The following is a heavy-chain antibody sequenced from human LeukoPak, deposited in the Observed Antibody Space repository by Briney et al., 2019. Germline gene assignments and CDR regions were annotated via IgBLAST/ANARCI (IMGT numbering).Heavy chain of an antibody. Sequence: ASVKVSCKASGYTFTSYGVSWVRQAPGQGLEWMGWISAYNGNTDYPQKLQGRVTMTTDTSTSTAYMELRSLRSDDTAVYYCARDTYTTVTAMDVWGRGTTVTVSS. CDR1: GYTFTSYG. CDR3: ARDTYTTVTAMDV. CDR2: ISAYNGNT. D-gene: IGHD4-17*01. J-gene: IGHJ6*03. V-gene: IGHV1-18*01.